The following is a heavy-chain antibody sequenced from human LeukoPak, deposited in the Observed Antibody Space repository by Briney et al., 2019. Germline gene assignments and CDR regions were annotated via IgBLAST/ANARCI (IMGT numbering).Heavy chain of an antibody. Sequence: PGGSLRLSCAASGFTFSSYAMSWVRQAPGKGLEWVSAISGSGGSTYYADSVKGRFTISRDNSKNTLYLQMNSLRAEDTAVYSCAKDQYNNYFRGADLWGQGTLVAVSS. V-gene: IGHV3-23*01. D-gene: IGHD2/OR15-2a*01. CDR2: ISGSGGST. CDR1: GFTFSSYA. CDR3: AKDQYNNYFRGADL. J-gene: IGHJ4*02.